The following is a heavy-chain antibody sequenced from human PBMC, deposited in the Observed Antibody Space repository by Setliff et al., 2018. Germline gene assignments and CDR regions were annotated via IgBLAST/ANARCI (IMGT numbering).Heavy chain of an antibody. CDR2: TYYSGST. J-gene: IGHJ3*02. CDR3: ARGGNDYKWGAFDI. CDR1: GGSISSYY. Sequence: SETLSLTCTVSGGSISSYYWSWIRQPPGKGLEWIGYTYYSGSTNYNPSLKSRVTISVDTSKNQFSLKLSSVTAADTAVYYCARGGNDYKWGAFDIWGQGTMVTV. D-gene: IGHD4-4*01. V-gene: IGHV4-59*01.